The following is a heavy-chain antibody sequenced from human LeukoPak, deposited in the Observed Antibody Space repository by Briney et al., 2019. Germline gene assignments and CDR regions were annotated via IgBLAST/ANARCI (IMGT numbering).Heavy chain of an antibody. D-gene: IGHD3-10*01. CDR3: ARARLLWFGELLASPVYFDY. J-gene: IGHJ4*02. Sequence: GRSLRLSCAASGFTFSSYAMHWVRQAPGKGLEWVAVISYDGSNKYYADSVKGRFTISRDNSKNTLYLQMNSLRAEDTAVYYCARARLLWFGELLASPVYFDYWGQGTLVTVSS. V-gene: IGHV3-30-3*01. CDR2: ISYDGSNK. CDR1: GFTFSSYA.